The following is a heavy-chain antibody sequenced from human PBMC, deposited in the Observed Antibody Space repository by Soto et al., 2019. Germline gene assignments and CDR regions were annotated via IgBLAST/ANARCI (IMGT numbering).Heavy chain of an antibody. V-gene: IGHV1-3*01. Sequence: QVQLVQSGAEVKRPGASVKVSCKASGYTFTSYALHWVRQAPGQRLEWLGWINAGNGNTKYSQKFQGRVTITRDTSASTAYMELSSLTSEDTAVYYCVRNTPWFDYWGQGTLVTVSS. CDR1: GYTFTSYA. CDR2: INAGNGNT. J-gene: IGHJ4*02. CDR3: VRNTPWFDY.